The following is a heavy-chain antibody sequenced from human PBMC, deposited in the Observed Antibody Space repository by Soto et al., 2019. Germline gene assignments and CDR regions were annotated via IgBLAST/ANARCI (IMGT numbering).Heavy chain of an antibody. CDR1: GFTFSSYS. Sequence: VGSLRLSCAASGFTFSSYSMNWVRQAPGKGLEWVSSISSSSSYIYYADSVKGRFTISRDNAKNSLYLQMNSLRAEDTAVYYCARDRDGEQLDAFDIWGQGTMVTVSS. D-gene: IGHD1-1*01. V-gene: IGHV3-21*01. CDR2: ISSSSSYI. J-gene: IGHJ3*02. CDR3: ARDRDGEQLDAFDI.